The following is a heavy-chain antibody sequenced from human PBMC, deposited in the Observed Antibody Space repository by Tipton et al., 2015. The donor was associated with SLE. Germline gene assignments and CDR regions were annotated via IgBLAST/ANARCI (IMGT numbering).Heavy chain of an antibody. CDR2: IYHSGST. J-gene: IGHJ4*02. CDR3: AREHPPSIGGDY. CDR1: GGSISSGSYY. V-gene: IGHV4-61*02. Sequence: TLSLTCTVSGGSISSGSYYWSLFRQPAGKGLEWIGSIYHSGSTYYNPSLKSRVTISVDTSKNQFSLKLSSVTAADTAAYYCAREHPPSIGGDYWGQGTLVTVSS.